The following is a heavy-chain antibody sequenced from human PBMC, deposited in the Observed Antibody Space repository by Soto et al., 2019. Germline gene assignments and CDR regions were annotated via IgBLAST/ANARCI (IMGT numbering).Heavy chain of an antibody. V-gene: IGHV3-49*03. Sequence: PGGSLRLSCTASGFTFGDYAMSWYRQAPGKGLEWVGFIRSKAYGGTTEYAASVKGRFTISRDDSKSIAYLQMNSLKTEDTAVYYCTRGPCSGGSCYLAPIDYWGQGTLVTVSS. CDR1: GFTFGDYA. CDR2: IRSKAYGGTT. D-gene: IGHD2-15*01. J-gene: IGHJ4*02. CDR3: TRGPCSGGSCYLAPIDY.